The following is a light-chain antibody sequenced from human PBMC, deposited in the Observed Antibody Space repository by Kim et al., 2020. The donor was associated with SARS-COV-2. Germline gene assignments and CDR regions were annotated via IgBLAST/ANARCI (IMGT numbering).Light chain of an antibody. J-gene: IGKJ4*01. Sequence: GERATLSCRANQRVSSSYLAWYQQKPGQAPRLLIYVASNRVTGIPDRFSGSGSGTDFTLTISRLEPEDFAVYYCQQYEMSPPRLTFGGGTKVDIK. CDR3: QQYEMSPPRLT. CDR1: QRVSSSY. CDR2: VAS. V-gene: IGKV3-20*01.